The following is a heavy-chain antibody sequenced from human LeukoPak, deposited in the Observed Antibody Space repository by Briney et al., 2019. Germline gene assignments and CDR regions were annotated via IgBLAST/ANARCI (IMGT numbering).Heavy chain of an antibody. CDR3: ARYGHYYYYGMDV. V-gene: IGHV4-59*12. CDR2: VYYTGTT. Sequence: SETLSLTCTVSGASISGYYWSWIRQPPGKGLEWIGYVYYTGTTTYNPSLKSRLTISIDTSKNQFSLKLSSVTAADTAVYYCARYGHYYYYGMDVWGKGTTVTVSS. D-gene: IGHD4-17*01. CDR1: GASISGYY. J-gene: IGHJ6*04.